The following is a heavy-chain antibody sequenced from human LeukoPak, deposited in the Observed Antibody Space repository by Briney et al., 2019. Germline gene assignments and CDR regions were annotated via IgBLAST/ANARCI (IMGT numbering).Heavy chain of an antibody. CDR2: ISSNGGST. CDR1: GFTFSSYA. Sequence: PGGSLRLSCAASGFTFSSYAMHWVRQAPGKGLEYVSAISSNGGSTYYANSVKGRFTISRDNSKNTLYLQMNSLRAEDTAVYYCARAAAGRTQDYWGQGTLVTVPS. J-gene: IGHJ4*02. CDR3: ARAAAGRTQDY. V-gene: IGHV3-64*01. D-gene: IGHD6-13*01.